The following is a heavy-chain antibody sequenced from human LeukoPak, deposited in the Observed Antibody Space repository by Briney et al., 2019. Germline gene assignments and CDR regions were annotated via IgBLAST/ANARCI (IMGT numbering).Heavy chain of an antibody. V-gene: IGHV4-34*01. Sequence: SSETLSLTCAVYGGSFSGYYWSWIRQPPGKGLEWIGEINHSGSTKYNPSLKSRVTISVDTSKNQFSLKLSSVTAADTAVYYCARGRYYYDSSGPYFDYWGQGTLVTVSS. J-gene: IGHJ4*02. CDR1: GGSFSGYY. CDR3: ARGRYYYDSSGPYFDY. D-gene: IGHD3-22*01. CDR2: INHSGST.